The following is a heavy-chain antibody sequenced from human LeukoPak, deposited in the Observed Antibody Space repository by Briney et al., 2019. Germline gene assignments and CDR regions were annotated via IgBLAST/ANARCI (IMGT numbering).Heavy chain of an antibody. Sequence: SVKVSCKASGGTFSSYAISWVRQAPGQGLEWMGRIIPILGIANYAQKFQGRVTITADKSTSTAYMELSSLRSEDTAVYYCASRNSAGSANRADAFDIWGQGTMVTVSS. CDR2: IIPILGIA. J-gene: IGHJ3*02. CDR1: GGTFSSYA. D-gene: IGHD6-19*01. CDR3: ASRNSAGSANRADAFDI. V-gene: IGHV1-69*04.